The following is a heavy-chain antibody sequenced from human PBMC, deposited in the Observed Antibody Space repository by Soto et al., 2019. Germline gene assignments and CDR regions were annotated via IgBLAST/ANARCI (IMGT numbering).Heavy chain of an antibody. CDR3: ARREIQGPIDY. CDR1: GFTFSNYA. CDR2: ISYDGSDQ. Sequence: GGSLRLSCAASGFTFSNYAMHWVRQAPGKGLEWVAAISYDGSDQYYADSVKGRFTISRDNSKNTLFLQMNSLRADDTAVYYCARREIQGPIDYWGQGTLVTVSS. D-gene: IGHD1-26*01. J-gene: IGHJ4*02. V-gene: IGHV3-30-3*01.